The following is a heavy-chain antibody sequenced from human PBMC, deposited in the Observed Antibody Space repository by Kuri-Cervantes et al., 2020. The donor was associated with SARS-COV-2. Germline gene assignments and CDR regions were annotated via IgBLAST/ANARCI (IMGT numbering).Heavy chain of an antibody. J-gene: IGHJ6*02. V-gene: IGHV1-2*04. CDR2: INPNSGDT. Sequence: ASVKVSCKASGYTFTSYDMHWVRQAPGQRLEWMGWINPNSGDTNYAQKFQGWVTMTRDTSISTAYMELSRLRSDDTAVYYCARELARGIIQYYYYAMDVWGQGTTVTVSS. CDR3: ARELARGIIQYYYYAMDV. D-gene: IGHD3-10*01. CDR1: GYTFTSYD.